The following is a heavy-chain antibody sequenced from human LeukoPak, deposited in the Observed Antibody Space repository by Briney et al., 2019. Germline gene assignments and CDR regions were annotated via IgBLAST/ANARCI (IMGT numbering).Heavy chain of an antibody. D-gene: IGHD6-19*01. CDR3: ARPAGTYDYSYGMDV. CDR2: ISYGGTKT. V-gene: IGHV3-30-3*01. CDR1: GFNFIYYA. Sequence: GGSLRLSCAGSGFNFIYYAMHWVRQAPGKGLEWVAAISYGGTKTFYSDSVKGRFTISRDNSKNTLYLQMNSLRAEDTAVYYCARPAGTYDYSYGMDVWGQGTTVTVSS. J-gene: IGHJ6*02.